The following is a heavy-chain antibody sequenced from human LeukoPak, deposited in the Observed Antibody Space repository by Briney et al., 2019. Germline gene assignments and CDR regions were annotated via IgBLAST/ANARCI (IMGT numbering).Heavy chain of an antibody. D-gene: IGHD6-13*01. J-gene: IGHJ4*02. Sequence: GASVKVSCRASGYTFTGYYMHWVRQAPGQGLEWMGRINPNSGGANYAQKFQGRVTMTRDTSISTAYMELSRLRSDDTAVYYCARVAAAGLDYWGQGTLVTVSS. CDR1: GYTFTGYY. CDR2: INPNSGGA. CDR3: ARVAAAGLDY. V-gene: IGHV1-2*06.